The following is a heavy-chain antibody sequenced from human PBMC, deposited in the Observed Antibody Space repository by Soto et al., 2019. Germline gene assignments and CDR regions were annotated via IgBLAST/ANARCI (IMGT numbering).Heavy chain of an antibody. Sequence: PSETLSLTCIVSGDSVTFGHYYWSWMRHPPGKGLEWIGHIFFTGATNYSPSLKSRVTISVDSSKSQFSLNLTSVTAADSATYFCARARAHSGARTLGRRLDGWRHGTTVTVAS. CDR2: IFFTGAT. V-gene: IGHV4-61*01. J-gene: IGHJ6*02. D-gene: IGHD1-1*01. CDR3: ARARAHSGARTLGRRLDG. CDR1: GDSVTFGHYY.